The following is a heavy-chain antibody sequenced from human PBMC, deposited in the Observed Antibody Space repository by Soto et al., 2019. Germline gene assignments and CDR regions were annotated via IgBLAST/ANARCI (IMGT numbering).Heavy chain of an antibody. CDR2: IYYSGST. Sequence: PSETLSLTCTVSGGSISSYYWSWIRQPPGKGLEWIGYIYYSGSTNYNPSLKSRVTISVDTSKNQFSLKLSSVTAADTAVYYCARQGIAVAGPYYYYYYCMDVWGKGTTVTVSS. V-gene: IGHV4-59*08. J-gene: IGHJ6*03. D-gene: IGHD6-19*01. CDR1: GGSISSYY. CDR3: ARQGIAVAGPYYYYYYCMDV.